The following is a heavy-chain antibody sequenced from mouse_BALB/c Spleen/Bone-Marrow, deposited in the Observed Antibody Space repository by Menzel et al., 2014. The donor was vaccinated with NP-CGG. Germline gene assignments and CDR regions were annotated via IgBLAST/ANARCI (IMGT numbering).Heavy chain of an antibody. Sequence: EVKLVESGAELVKPGASVKLSRTASGFNIKDTYMHWVKQRPEQGLEWIGRIDPANGNTKYDPKFQGKATITADTSSNTAYLQLSSLTSEDTAVYYCARGGTTATWYFDVWGAGTTVTASS. CDR1: GFNIKDTY. CDR3: ARGGTTATWYFDV. J-gene: IGHJ1*01. V-gene: IGHV14-3*02. D-gene: IGHD1-2*01. CDR2: IDPANGNT.